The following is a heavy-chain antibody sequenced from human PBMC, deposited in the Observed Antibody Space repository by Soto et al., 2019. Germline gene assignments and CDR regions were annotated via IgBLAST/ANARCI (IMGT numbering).Heavy chain of an antibody. Sequence: GGSLRLSCAASGFTFSSYAMSWVRQAPGKGLEWVSAISGSGGSTYYADSVKGRFTISRDNSKNTLYLQMNSLRAEDTAVYYCAKDILPSLWFGELLSGWFDPWGQGTLVTVSS. J-gene: IGHJ5*02. CDR2: ISGSGGST. CDR3: AKDILPSLWFGELLSGWFDP. D-gene: IGHD3-10*01. CDR1: GFTFSSYA. V-gene: IGHV3-23*01.